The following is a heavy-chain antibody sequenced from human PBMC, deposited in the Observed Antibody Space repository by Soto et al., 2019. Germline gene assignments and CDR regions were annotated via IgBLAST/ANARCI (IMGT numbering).Heavy chain of an antibody. CDR3: ARHIHNQGFEYSFDS. CDR1: GGSISSYY. J-gene: IGHJ4*02. Sequence: SETLSLTCTVSGGSISSYYWSWIRQPPGKGLEWIGYIYYSGSTNYIPSLKSRVTLSVDTSKNQFSLKLSSVTAADTAVYYCARHIHNQGFEYSFDSWGQGTLVTVSS. V-gene: IGHV4-59*08. CDR2: IYYSGST. D-gene: IGHD1-1*01.